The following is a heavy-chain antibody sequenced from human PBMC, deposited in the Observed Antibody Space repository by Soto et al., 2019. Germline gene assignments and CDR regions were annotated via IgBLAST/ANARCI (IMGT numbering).Heavy chain of an antibody. D-gene: IGHD2-15*01. Sequence: SETLSLTCAVYGGSFSGYYWSWIRQPPGQGLEWIGEIHHSGSTNYNPYLKSRVTISVATSKTQFAQKLSSVTAADTAVYYGARGPYCSGGSCYSHFDYWGQGTLVTVSS. J-gene: IGHJ4*02. CDR2: IHHSGST. V-gene: IGHV4-34*01. CDR3: ARGPYCSGGSCYSHFDY. CDR1: GGSFSGYY.